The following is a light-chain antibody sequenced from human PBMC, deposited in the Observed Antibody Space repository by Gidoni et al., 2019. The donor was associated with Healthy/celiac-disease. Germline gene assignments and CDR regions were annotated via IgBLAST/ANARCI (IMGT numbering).Light chain of an antibody. CDR1: TSVSSY. J-gene: IGKJ5*01. Sequence: EIVLTQSPATLSLSPGERATPTCRASTSVSSYLAWYQQKPGQAPRLLIYDASNRATGIPARFSGSGSGTDFTLTISSLEPEDFAVYYCQQRSNWPPITFGQGTRLEIK. V-gene: IGKV3-11*01. CDR3: QQRSNWPPIT. CDR2: DAS.